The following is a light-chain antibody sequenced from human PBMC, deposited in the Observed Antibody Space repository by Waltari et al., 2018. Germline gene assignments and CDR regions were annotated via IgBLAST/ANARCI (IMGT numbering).Light chain of an antibody. V-gene: IGKV1-39*01. CDR1: QIISSY. J-gene: IGKJ2*03. Sequence: DIQMTQSPSSLSASLVDRVTITCRASQIISSYLNWYQQKPGKAPKLLIYAASSLQSGVPSRFSGSGSGTDFTLTISSLQPEDFATYYCQQSYSTPVSFGQGTKLEIK. CDR2: AAS. CDR3: QQSYSTPVS.